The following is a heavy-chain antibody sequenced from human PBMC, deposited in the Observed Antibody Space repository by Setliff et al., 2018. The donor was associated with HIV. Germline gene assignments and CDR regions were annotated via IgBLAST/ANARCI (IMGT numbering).Heavy chain of an antibody. D-gene: IGHD2-8*01. CDR1: GGTFGSYA. Sequence: GASVKVSCKASGGTFGSYAISWVRQAPGQGLEWMGGIVPLFGTTNYAQNFQGRLTITTDQIMTTAYMELTSLRSEDTAVYYCASGSGYCTKGDCYIGVHRTPDKYYFDSWGQGTLVTVSS. CDR3: ASGSGYCTKGDCYIGVHRTPDKYYFDS. V-gene: IGHV1-69*05. J-gene: IGHJ4*02. CDR2: IVPLFGTT.